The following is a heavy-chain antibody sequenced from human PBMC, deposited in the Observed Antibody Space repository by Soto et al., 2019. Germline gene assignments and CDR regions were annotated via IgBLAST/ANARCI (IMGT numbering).Heavy chain of an antibody. D-gene: IGHD1-26*01. CDR2: MQPSSGRT. V-gene: IGHV1-8*01. CDR3: ARGVTAGVDY. Sequence: ASVKVSCKASGYSFTSLDINWVRQTTGQGLEWMGWMQPSSGRTGYAQKFQGRITMTRDTSINTAYMELSSLTSDDTAFYYCARGVTAGVDYWGQGTLVTVSS. J-gene: IGHJ4*02. CDR1: GYSFTSLD.